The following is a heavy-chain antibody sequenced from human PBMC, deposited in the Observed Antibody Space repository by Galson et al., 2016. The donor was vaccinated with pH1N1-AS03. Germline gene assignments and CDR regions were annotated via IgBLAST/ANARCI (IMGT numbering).Heavy chain of an antibody. CDR1: GFTFSRYP. Sequence: SLRLSCAASGFTFSRYPMAWVRQTPGKGLQWVATIKEGGSETNYVESVKGRFTISRDNDKRSTYLEMNNLTVEDTAVYYCVRDGVFRSVMDVWGQGTTVTASS. J-gene: IGHJ6*02. D-gene: IGHD1-14*01. V-gene: IGHV3-7*03. CDR3: VRDGVFRSVMDV. CDR2: IKEGGSET.